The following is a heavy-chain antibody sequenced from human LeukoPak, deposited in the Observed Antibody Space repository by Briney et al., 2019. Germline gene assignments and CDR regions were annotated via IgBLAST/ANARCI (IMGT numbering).Heavy chain of an antibody. Sequence: GGSLRLSCAASGFTFSSYWMSLVRQAPGKGLEWVANIKQDGSEKYYVDSVKGRFTISRDNAKNSLYLQMNSLRAEDTAVYYCARDRDYGSGSYLYWGQGTLVTVSS. V-gene: IGHV3-7*01. CDR2: IKQDGSEK. J-gene: IGHJ4*02. CDR1: GFTFSSYW. CDR3: ARDRDYGSGSYLY. D-gene: IGHD3-10*01.